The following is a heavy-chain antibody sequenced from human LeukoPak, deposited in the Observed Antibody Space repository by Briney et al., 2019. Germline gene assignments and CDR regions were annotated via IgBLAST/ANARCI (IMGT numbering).Heavy chain of an antibody. J-gene: IGHJ4*02. V-gene: IGHV3-74*01. D-gene: IGHD4-23*01. CDR3: VRDLILVDTPGDDFDY. CDR2: INVDGSVK. Sequence: PGGSLRLSCAASGFTFSNYWMHWVHQVPGKGLVWVSRINVDGSVKSYADSVKGRFTISRDNAKNTVSLQMSSLRAEDTAVYYCVRDLILVDTPGDDFDYWGQGALVTVSS. CDR1: GFTFSNYW.